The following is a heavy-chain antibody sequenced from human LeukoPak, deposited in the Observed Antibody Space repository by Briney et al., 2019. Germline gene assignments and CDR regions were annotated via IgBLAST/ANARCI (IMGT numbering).Heavy chain of an antibody. CDR2: IKHSEST. Sequence: PSETLSLTCVVNGGAFSGYYWSWIRQSPGKGLEWIGEIKHSESTNYNPSLKSRLTMSIDTSKNQFSLKLSSVTAADTAVYYCARGRGNSPPRYYYGMDVWGQGTTVTVSS. D-gene: IGHD4-23*01. CDR1: GGAFSGYY. CDR3: ARGRGNSPPRYYYGMDV. J-gene: IGHJ6*02. V-gene: IGHV4-34*01.